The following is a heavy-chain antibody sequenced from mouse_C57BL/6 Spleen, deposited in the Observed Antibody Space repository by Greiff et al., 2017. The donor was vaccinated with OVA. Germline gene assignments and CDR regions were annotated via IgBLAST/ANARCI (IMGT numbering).Heavy chain of an antibody. V-gene: IGHV5-16*01. CDR1: GFTFSDYY. J-gene: IGHJ2*01. D-gene: IGHD2-1*01. CDR3: ARDRGNYEEHDYFDY. CDR2: INYDGSST. Sequence: EVKLMESEGGLVQPGSSMKLSCTASGFTFSDYYMAWVRQVPEKGLEWVANINYDGSSTYYLDSLKSRFIISRDNAKNILYLQMSSLKSEDTATYYCARDRGNYEEHDYFDYRGQGTTLTVSS.